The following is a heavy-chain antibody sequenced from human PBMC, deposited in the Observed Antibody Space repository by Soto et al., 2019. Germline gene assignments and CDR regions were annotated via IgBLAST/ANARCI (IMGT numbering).Heavy chain of an antibody. CDR3: VREGAPYCSTTSCFRPEDY. J-gene: IGHJ4*02. CDR1: EFTFSNYW. CDR2: INSDGSST. Sequence: GGSLRLSCASSEFTFSNYWMHWVRQTPGKGLVWVSRINSDGSSTSYADSVKGRFTISRDNAKNTLYLQMNSLRAEDTAVCYCVREGAPYCSTTSCFRPEDYWGQGTLVTVSS. D-gene: IGHD2-2*01. V-gene: IGHV3-74*01.